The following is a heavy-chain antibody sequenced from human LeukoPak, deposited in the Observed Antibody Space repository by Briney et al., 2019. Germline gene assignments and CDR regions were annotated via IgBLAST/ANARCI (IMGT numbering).Heavy chain of an antibody. Sequence: ASVKVSCKASGGTFSSYAISWVRQAPGQGLEWMGGIIPIFGTANYAQKFQGRVTITADESTSTAYMELSSLRPEDTAVYYCATFLGWFGEPRHYFDYWGQGTLVTVSS. CDR1: GGTFSSYA. CDR3: ATFLGWFGEPRHYFDY. V-gene: IGHV1-69*13. CDR2: IIPIFGTA. D-gene: IGHD3-10*01. J-gene: IGHJ4*02.